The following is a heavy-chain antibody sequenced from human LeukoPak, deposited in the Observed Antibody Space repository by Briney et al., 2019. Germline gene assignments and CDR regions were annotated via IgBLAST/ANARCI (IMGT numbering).Heavy chain of an antibody. Sequence: GGSLRLSCAASGFTFSSYSMNWVRQAPGKGLEWVSSISSSSSYIYYADSVKGRFTISRDNAKNSLYLQMNSLRADGTALYYCARVASNYDFDYWGQGTLVTVSS. CDR2: ISSSSSYI. D-gene: IGHD4-11*01. CDR3: ARVASNYDFDY. CDR1: GFTFSSYS. V-gene: IGHV3-21*04. J-gene: IGHJ4*02.